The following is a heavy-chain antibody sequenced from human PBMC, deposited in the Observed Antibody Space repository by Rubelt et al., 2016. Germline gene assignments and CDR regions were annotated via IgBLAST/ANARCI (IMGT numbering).Heavy chain of an antibody. CDR1: GGTFSRYV. Sequence: KPGSSVKVSCKASGGTFSRYVINWVRQAPGQGLAWMGRIVPILHVTNYAQKFRGRLTITADKSTSTAYMELTSLRFEDTAVYYCARPPHVYGVDVWGQGTTVTVSS. CDR3: ARPPHVYGVDV. V-gene: IGHV1-69*04. J-gene: IGHJ6*02. CDR2: IVPILHVT.